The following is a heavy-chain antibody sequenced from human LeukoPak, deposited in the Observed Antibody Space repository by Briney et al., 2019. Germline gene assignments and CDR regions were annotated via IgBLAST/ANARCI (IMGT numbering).Heavy chain of an antibody. Sequence: GGSLGLSCAASGFTFSSYSMNWVRQAPGKGLEWVSSISSSSLYIYYADSVKGRFTISRDNAKNSPYLQMSSLRAEDTAVYYCAREERDGYNYYWYFDLWGRGTLVTVSS. V-gene: IGHV3-21*01. CDR1: GFTFSSYS. D-gene: IGHD5-24*01. CDR2: ISSSSLYI. CDR3: AREERDGYNYYWYFDL. J-gene: IGHJ2*01.